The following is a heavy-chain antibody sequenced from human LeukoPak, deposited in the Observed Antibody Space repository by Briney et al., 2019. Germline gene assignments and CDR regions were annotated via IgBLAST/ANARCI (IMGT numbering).Heavy chain of an antibody. CDR2: IYYNGII. V-gene: IGHV4-30-4*02. J-gene: IGHJ4*02. Sequence: SDTLSLTCNVSDFSISSGDYYWIWIPQPPGKALEWLGYIYYNGIIFYSPSLQSRLNLSVDQTKRPFSLKLRSVNAADTAVYYCGGAVTCYYLSHYYLPYWGRGTLVTVSS. CDR3: GGAVTCYYLSHYYLPY. D-gene: IGHD3-9*01. CDR1: DFSISSGDYY.